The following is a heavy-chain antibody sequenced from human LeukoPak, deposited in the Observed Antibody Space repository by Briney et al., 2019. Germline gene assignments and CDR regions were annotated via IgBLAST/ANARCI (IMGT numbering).Heavy chain of an antibody. Sequence: ASVKVSCKVSGYTLTELSMHWVRQAPGKGLEWMGGFDPEDGETIYAQKFQGRVTMTEDTSTDTAYMELSSLRSEDTAVYYCATTPQIRFLEWLLVDRDAFDIWGQGTMVTVSS. CDR1: GYTLTELS. CDR2: FDPEDGET. D-gene: IGHD3-3*01. J-gene: IGHJ3*02. V-gene: IGHV1-24*01. CDR3: ATTPQIRFLEWLLVDRDAFDI.